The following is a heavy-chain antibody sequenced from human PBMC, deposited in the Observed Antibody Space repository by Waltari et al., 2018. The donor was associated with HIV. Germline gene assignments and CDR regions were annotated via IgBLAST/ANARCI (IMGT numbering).Heavy chain of an antibody. D-gene: IGHD3-10*01. CDR2: ICAYNGNT. J-gene: IGHJ4*02. CDR3: ARDKTAYYYGSGVSY. Sequence: QVQLVQSGAEVKKPGASVKVSCKASGYTFTSYGISWVRQAPGQGLEWMGWICAYNGNTNYAQKLQGRVTMTTDTSTSTAYMELRSLRSDDTAVYYCARDKTAYYYGSGVSYWGQGTLVTVSS. CDR1: GYTFTSYG. V-gene: IGHV1-18*01.